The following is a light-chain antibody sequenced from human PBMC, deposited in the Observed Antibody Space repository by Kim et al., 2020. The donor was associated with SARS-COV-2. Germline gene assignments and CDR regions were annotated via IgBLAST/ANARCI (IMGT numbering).Light chain of an antibody. V-gene: IGLV1-44*01. J-gene: IGLJ1*01. CDR3: SAWDDRRSAYV. Sequence: QSALTQPPSASGTAGQTITISCSGDWSNIGIYTVDWYQQFPGTAPRLLIYSRDQRPSGISDRFSGSGSGVSASLAISGLQSEDEADYYCSAWDDRRSAYVFGGGTKVTVL. CDR1: WSNIGIYT. CDR2: SRD.